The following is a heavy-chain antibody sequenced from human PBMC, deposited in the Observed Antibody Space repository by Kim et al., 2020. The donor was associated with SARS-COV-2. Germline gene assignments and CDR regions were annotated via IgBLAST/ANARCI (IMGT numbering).Heavy chain of an antibody. CDR2: INHSGST. D-gene: IGHD6-13*01. J-gene: IGHJ5*02. CDR1: GGSFSGYY. V-gene: IGHV4-34*01. CDR3: ARSRYSSSWYGSRNWFDP. Sequence: SETLSLTCAVYGGSFSGYYWSWIRQPPGKGLEWIGEINHSGSTNYNPSLKSRVTILVDTSKNQFSLKLSSVTAADTAVYYCARSRYSSSWYGSRNWFDPWGQGSLVTVSS.